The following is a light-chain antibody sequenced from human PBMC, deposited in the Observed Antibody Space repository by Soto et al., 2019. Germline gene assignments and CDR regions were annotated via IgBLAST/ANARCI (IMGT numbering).Light chain of an antibody. V-gene: IGLV2-14*01. Sequence: QSVLTQPASVSGSPGQSITISCTGTSSDVGGYNYVSWYQQHPGKAPKLMIYDVSNRPSGVSNRFSGSKSGNTASLTISGLQAEDEAEYYCSSYTCSSTPYVFGTGNKVTVL. CDR2: DVS. CDR1: SSDVGGYNY. J-gene: IGLJ1*01. CDR3: SSYTCSSTPYV.